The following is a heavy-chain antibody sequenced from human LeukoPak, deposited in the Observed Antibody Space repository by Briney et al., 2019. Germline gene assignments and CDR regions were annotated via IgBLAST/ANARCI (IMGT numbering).Heavy chain of an antibody. J-gene: IGHJ5*02. CDR2: INHSGST. V-gene: IGHV4-34*01. D-gene: IGHD4-11*01. Sequence: PSETLSLTCTVSGDSISSYYWSWIRQPPGKGLEWIGEINHSGSTNYNPSLKSRVTISVDTSKNQFSLKLSSVTAADTAVYYCARGSTTVWFDPWGQGTLVTVSS. CDR3: ARGSTTVWFDP. CDR1: GDSISSYY.